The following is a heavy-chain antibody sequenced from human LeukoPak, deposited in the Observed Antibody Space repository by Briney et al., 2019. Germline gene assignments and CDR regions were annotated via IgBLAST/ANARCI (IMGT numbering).Heavy chain of an antibody. CDR2: K. D-gene: IGHD6-19*01. J-gene: IGHJ1*01. V-gene: IGHV3-30*01. Sequence: KYYADSVKGRFTISRDNSKNTLYVQMNSLRAEDTAVYYCARGGKRAVAGTRSLQDFQRWGQGVLVSFAS. CDR3: ARGGKRAVAGTRSLQDFQR.